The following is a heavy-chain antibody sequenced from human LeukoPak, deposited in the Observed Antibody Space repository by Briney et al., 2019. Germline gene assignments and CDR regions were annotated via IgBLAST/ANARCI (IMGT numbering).Heavy chain of an antibody. CDR2: IIHIFGTA. CDR3: ARGARGYSGSYYYYYMDV. Sequence: GASVKVSCKASGGTFSSYAISWVRQAPGQGLEWMGGIIHIFGTANYAQKFQGRVTITTDESTSTAYMELSSLRSEDTAVYYCARGARGYSGSYYYYYMDVWGKGTTVTVSS. D-gene: IGHD1-26*01. J-gene: IGHJ6*03. CDR1: GGTFSSYA. V-gene: IGHV1-69*05.